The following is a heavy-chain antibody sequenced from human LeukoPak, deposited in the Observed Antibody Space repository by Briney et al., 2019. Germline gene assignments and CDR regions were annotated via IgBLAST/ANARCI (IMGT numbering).Heavy chain of an antibody. CDR1: GGSISSYY. Sequence: SETLSLTCTVSGGSISSYYWSWIRQPPGKGLEWIGYIYYSGSTNYNPSLKSRVTISVDTSKNQFSLKLSSVTAADTAVYYCARGIPSSSWYYYYYGMDVWGQGTTVTVSS. D-gene: IGHD6-13*01. V-gene: IGHV4-59*01. J-gene: IGHJ6*02. CDR2: IYYSGST. CDR3: ARGIPSSSWYYYYYGMDV.